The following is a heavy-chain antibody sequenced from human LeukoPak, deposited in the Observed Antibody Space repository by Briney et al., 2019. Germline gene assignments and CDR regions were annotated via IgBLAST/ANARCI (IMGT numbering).Heavy chain of an antibody. Sequence: SVKVSCKASGGTFSSYAISWVRQAPGQGLEWMGGIIPIFGTANYAQKVQGRVTMTTDTSTSTAYMELRSLRSDDTAVYYCARDPAMVPGGGFFDYWGQGTLVTVSS. CDR1: GGTFSSYA. D-gene: IGHD3-10*01. CDR3: ARDPAMVPGGGFFDY. CDR2: IIPIFGTA. J-gene: IGHJ4*02. V-gene: IGHV1-69*05.